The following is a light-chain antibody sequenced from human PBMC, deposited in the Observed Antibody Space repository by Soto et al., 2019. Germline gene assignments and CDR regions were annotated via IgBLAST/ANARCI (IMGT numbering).Light chain of an antibody. CDR1: QDITNF. CDR3: QQLNTYPFT. Sequence: DIPLTQSPSFLSASVGDRVTITCRASQDITNFLAWYQQEPGKAPKLLLYAASTLQSGVPSRFGGSGSGTEFTLTISGLQPEDFATYYCQQLNTYPFTFGPGTKVDIK. CDR2: AAS. V-gene: IGKV1-9*01. J-gene: IGKJ3*01.